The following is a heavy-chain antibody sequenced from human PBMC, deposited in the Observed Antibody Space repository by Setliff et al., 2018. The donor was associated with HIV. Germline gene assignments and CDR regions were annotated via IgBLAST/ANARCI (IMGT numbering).Heavy chain of an antibody. V-gene: IGHV4-34*01. Sequence: SETLSLTCAVYDGSLSSYYWSWIRQSTGKGLEWIGEINDSGTTNYNPSLESRVTMLIDMSKNQLSLRLNSVSAADTAVYFCARDRSRHYGAGGRLDVWGKGTTVTVSS. J-gene: IGHJ6*04. CDR2: INDSGTT. CDR1: DGSLSSYY. CDR3: ARDRSRHYGAGGRLDV. D-gene: IGHD4-17*01.